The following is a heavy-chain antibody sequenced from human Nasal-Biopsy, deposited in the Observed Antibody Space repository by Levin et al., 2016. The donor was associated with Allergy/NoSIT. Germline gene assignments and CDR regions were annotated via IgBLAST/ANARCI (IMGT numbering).Heavy chain of an antibody. CDR3: AREAPSAGKNFDY. Sequence: ASVKVSCKASGFTLTSHYLHWVRQAPGQGLEWMAVINPSGVNTRSAQGFQGRLTVTRDTSTSAVFMELSGLRSEDTAVYYCAREAPSAGKNFDYWGQGTLVTVSS. D-gene: IGHD4-23*01. CDR1: GFTLTSHY. V-gene: IGHV1-46*01. J-gene: IGHJ4*02. CDR2: INPSGVNT.